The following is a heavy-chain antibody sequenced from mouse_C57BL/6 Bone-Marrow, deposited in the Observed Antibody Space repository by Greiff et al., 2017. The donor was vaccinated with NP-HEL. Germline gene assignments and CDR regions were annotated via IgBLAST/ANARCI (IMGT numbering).Heavy chain of an antibody. D-gene: IGHD1-1*01. Sequence: QVQLQQPGTVLVKPGASVKLSCKASGYTFTSYWMHWVKQRPGQGLEWIGNINPSNGGTNYNEKFKSKATLTVDKSSSTAYMQLSSLTSEDSAVYYCAKDYYGSSYLYAMDYWGQGTSVTVSS. CDR3: AKDYYGSSYLYAMDY. V-gene: IGHV1-53*01. CDR1: GYTFTSYW. J-gene: IGHJ4*01. CDR2: INPSNGGT.